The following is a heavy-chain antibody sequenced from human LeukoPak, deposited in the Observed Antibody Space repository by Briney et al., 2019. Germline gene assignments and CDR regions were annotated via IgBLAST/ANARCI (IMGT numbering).Heavy chain of an antibody. CDR2: ISYDGSNK. CDR1: GFTFSSYA. V-gene: IGHV3-30*04. J-gene: IGHJ4*02. Sequence: PGRSLRLSCAASGFTFSSYAMHWVRQAPGKGLEWVAVISYDGSNKYYADSVKGRFTISRDNSKNTLYLQMNSLRAEDTAVYYCARARVNYYDSSGYYLLDYWGQGALVTVSS. CDR3: ARARVNYYDSSGYYLLDY. D-gene: IGHD3-22*01.